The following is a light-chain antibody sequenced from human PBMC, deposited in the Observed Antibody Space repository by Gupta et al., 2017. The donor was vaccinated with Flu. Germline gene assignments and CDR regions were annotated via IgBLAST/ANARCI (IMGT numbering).Light chain of an antibody. CDR2: DAS. J-gene: IGKJ2*03. Sequence: DIQMTQSPSSLAASVGDRVTITCQASQDISHYLNWYQQKPGKAPNLLIDDASNLKTGVPSRFSGSGSGTDFIFTIGSLQPEDIATYYCQQDNDLPYSFGQGTKLELK. CDR3: QQDNDLPYS. V-gene: IGKV1-33*01. CDR1: QDISHY.